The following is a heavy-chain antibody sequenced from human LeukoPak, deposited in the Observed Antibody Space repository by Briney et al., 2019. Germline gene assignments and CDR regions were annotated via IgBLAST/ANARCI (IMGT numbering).Heavy chain of an antibody. CDR2: IYPSDTDT. V-gene: IGHV5-51*01. J-gene: IGHJ4*02. D-gene: IGHD5-12*01. CDR1: GYSFTSYW. CDR3: ARDGRWLKGGIFDY. Sequence: GEPLKISCKGSGYSFTSYWSGWVRQLPGKGLEWMGIIYPSDTDTRYSPYFQGQVTTSADESIITADQQWSSLKASDTAMYYCARDGRWLKGGIFDYWGQGTLVTVSS.